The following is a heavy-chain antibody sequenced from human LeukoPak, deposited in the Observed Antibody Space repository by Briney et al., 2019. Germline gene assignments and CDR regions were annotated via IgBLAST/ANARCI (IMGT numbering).Heavy chain of an antibody. Sequence: SETLSLTCTVSGYSISSGYYWGWIRPPPGQGLEWIGSIYHSGSTYYNPSLKSRVTISVDTSKNQFSLKLSSVTAADTAVYYCARELPYYYDSSGYYSWGQGTLVTVSS. V-gene: IGHV4-38-2*02. CDR3: ARELPYYYDSSGYYS. J-gene: IGHJ4*02. CDR2: IYHSGST. CDR1: GYSISSGYY. D-gene: IGHD3-22*01.